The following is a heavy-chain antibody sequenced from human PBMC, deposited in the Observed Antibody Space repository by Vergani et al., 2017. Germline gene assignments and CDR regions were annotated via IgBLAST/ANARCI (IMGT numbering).Heavy chain of an antibody. CDR2: ISGSGDST. Sequence: EVQLLESGGGLVQPGGSLRLCYAASGFTFSSYAMSWVRQAPGKGLDLVSAISGSGDSTYYADSVKGRFTISRDNSKNTLYLQMNSLRAEDTAVYYCAKDSRYFDWLLSYWGQGTLVTVSS. CDR3: AKDSRYFDWLLSY. J-gene: IGHJ4*02. CDR1: GFTFSSYA. D-gene: IGHD3-9*01. V-gene: IGHV3-23*01.